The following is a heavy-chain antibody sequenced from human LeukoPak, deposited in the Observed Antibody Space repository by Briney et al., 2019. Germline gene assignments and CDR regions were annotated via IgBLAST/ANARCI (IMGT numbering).Heavy chain of an antibody. CDR3: ARSRRYCSSTSCYYYYYYMDV. Sequence: ESGPTLVKPTQTLTLTCTFSGFSLSTSGVGVGWIRQPPGKALEWLALIYWNDDKRYSPSLKSRLTTTKDTSKNQVVLTMTNMDPVDTATYYCARSRRYCSSTSCYYYYYYMDVWGKGTTVTVSS. CDR2: IYWNDDK. D-gene: IGHD2-2*01. V-gene: IGHV2-5*01. CDR1: GFSLSTSGVG. J-gene: IGHJ6*03.